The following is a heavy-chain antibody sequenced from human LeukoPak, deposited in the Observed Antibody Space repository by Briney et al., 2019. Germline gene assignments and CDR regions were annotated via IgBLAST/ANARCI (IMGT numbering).Heavy chain of an antibody. V-gene: IGHV3-7*01. CDR2: IKQDGSAK. CDR1: GFTFSSYA. D-gene: IGHD6-13*01. Sequence: GGSLRLSCAASGFTFSSYAMNWVRQAPGKGLAWVASIKQDGSAKYYVDSVKSRFTISRDNAKNSLYLQMSSLRAEDTAVYYCVRDSYSSSWSGLFDYWGQGTLVTVSS. CDR3: VRDSYSSSWSGLFDY. J-gene: IGHJ4*02.